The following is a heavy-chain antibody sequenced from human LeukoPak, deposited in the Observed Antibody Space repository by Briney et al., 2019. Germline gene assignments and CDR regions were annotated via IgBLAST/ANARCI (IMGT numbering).Heavy chain of an antibody. Sequence: PGGSLRLSCAASGFTFSSYAMHWVRQAPGKGLEYVSATSSNGGSTYYANSVKGRFTISRDNSKNTLYLQMGSLRAEDMAVYYCASAYNWGQGTLVTVSS. J-gene: IGHJ4*02. CDR2: TSSNGGST. CDR1: GFTFSSYA. D-gene: IGHD1-14*01. CDR3: ASAYN. V-gene: IGHV3-64*01.